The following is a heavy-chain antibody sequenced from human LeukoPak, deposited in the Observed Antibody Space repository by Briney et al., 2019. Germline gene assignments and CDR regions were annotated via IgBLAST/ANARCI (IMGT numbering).Heavy chain of an antibody. Sequence: PSETLSLTCAVYGGSFSDYYWSWIRQPPGKGREWIGEINHSGSTKYKPSLKSRVTISVDTSKNQFSLKLSSVTAADTAVYYCARGNIVVVPAARYYYYYMDVWGKGTTVTVSS. CDR1: GGSFSDYY. J-gene: IGHJ6*03. D-gene: IGHD2-2*01. CDR3: ARGNIVVVPAARYYYYYMDV. V-gene: IGHV4-34*01. CDR2: INHSGST.